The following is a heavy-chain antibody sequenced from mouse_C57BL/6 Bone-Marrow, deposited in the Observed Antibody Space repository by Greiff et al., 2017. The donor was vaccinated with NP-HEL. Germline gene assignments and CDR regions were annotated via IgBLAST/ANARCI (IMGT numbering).Heavy chain of an antibody. CDR2: ISYDGSN. D-gene: IGHD2-3*01. CDR1: GYSITSGYY. V-gene: IGHV3-6*01. CDR3: ARRWLLFMNAMDY. J-gene: IGHJ4*01. Sequence: ESGPGLVKPSQSLSLTCSVTGYSITSGYYWYWIRQFLGNKLEWMGYISYDGSNNYNPSLKNRISITRDTSKNQFFLKLNSVTTEDTATYYCARRWLLFMNAMDYWGQGTSVTVSS.